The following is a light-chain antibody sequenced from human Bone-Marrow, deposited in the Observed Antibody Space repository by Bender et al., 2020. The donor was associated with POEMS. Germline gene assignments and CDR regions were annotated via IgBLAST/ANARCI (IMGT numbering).Light chain of an antibody. V-gene: IGLV2-14*02. J-gene: IGLJ1*01. Sequence: QSALTQPASVSGSPGQSITISCTGTRSDVGNYNLVSWYQQHPGKAPKLIIDEVTKRPSGVSNRFSGSKSGNTASLTISGLQAEDEADYYCYSYTTSNTYVFGTGTKVTVL. CDR3: YSYTTSNTYV. CDR2: EVT. CDR1: RSDVGNYNL.